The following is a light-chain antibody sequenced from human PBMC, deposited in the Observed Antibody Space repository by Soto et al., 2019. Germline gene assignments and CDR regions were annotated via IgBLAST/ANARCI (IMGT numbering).Light chain of an antibody. CDR1: QSFSSY. J-gene: IGKJ5*01. V-gene: IGKV3-11*01. Sequence: EIVLTQSPATLSLSPGERATLSCRASQSFSSYLAWYQQKTGHATRLLIYDASNRATGIPARFSGSGSATDFTLNISSLEPEDFAGYYCQQRSSWPPSITGGQETRREIK. CDR2: DAS. CDR3: QQRSSWPPSIT.